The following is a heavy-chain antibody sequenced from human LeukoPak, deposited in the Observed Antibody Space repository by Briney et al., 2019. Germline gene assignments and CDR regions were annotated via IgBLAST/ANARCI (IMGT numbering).Heavy chain of an antibody. V-gene: IGHV1-2*02. J-gene: IGHJ5*02. Sequence: GASVKVSCKASRYTFTDYYMLWMRQAPGQRLEWMGWINPNSGGTHFAQKFQGRVTMTSDTSISTAYMELISLTSDDTAVYFCARGPWQQPPPADLWGQGTLVTVSS. CDR2: INPNSGGT. CDR3: ARGPWQQPPPADL. CDR1: RYTFTDYY. D-gene: IGHD6-13*01.